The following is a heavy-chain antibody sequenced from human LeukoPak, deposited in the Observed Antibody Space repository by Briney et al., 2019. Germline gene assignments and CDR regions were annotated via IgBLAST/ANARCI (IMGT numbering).Heavy chain of an antibody. CDR3: ARDATSYDYINY. CDR2: INPNSGGT. V-gene: IGHV1-2*02. Sequence: GASVKVSCTASGYTFTGYDMHWVRQAPGQGLEWMGWINPNSGGTNYAQKFQGRVTMTRDTSISTAYMELDRLKSDDTAVYYCARDATSYDYINYWGQGTLVTVSS. J-gene: IGHJ4*02. CDR1: GYTFTGYD. D-gene: IGHD5-12*01.